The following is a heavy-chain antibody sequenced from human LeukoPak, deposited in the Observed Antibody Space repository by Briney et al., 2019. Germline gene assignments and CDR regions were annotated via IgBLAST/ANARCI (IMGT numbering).Heavy chain of an antibody. D-gene: IGHD6-13*01. Sequence: SETLSLTCTVSGGSISGSTSYWGWIRQSPGKGLEWIGLLNYSGTTYYNPSFKSRVSISVDRSRTQSSLKLSSVTAADTAVYYCARHRSSSWYNGNWFDPWGQGTQVTVSS. CDR1: GGSISGSTSY. J-gene: IGHJ5*02. CDR3: ARHRSSSWYNGNWFDP. V-gene: IGHV4-39*01. CDR2: LNYSGTT.